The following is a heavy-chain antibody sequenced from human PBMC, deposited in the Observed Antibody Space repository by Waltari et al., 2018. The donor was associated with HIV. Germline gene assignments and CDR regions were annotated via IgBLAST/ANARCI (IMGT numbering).Heavy chain of an antibody. CDR3: ARVRLNPRGYFDN. D-gene: IGHD3-16*01. J-gene: IGHJ4*02. Sequence: QVQLRESGPGLVKPSETLSLTCTVSGASISSGNFYWSGIRQQPEKGLEWLGYISYQGGTYNNPSLNNPISISADTSNTQFSLRLNSVTAADTAVYYCARVRLNPRGYFDNWGQGTQVTVSS. CDR1: GASISSGNFY. V-gene: IGHV4-31*01. CDR2: ISYQGGT.